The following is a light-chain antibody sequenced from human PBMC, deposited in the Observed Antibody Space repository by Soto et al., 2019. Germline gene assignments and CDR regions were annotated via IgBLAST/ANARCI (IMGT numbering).Light chain of an antibody. CDR2: NVS. J-gene: IGLJ1*01. CDR1: SSDIGAYNY. Sequence: QSVLTQPASVSGSPGQSITISCTGSSSDIGAYNYVSWFQQYPGKAPKLVIYNVSDRPSGVSYRFSGSKSGNTASLTISGLQADDEADYYCISYTVSRSYVFGTGTKVTVL. V-gene: IGLV2-14*01. CDR3: ISYTVSRSYV.